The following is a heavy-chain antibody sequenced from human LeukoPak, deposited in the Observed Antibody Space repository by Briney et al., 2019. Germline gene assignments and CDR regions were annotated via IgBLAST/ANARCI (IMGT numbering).Heavy chain of an antibody. Sequence: SETLSLTCTVYGGSISGFYWSWIRQPPGRGLDCIGYVYYTGSAHYNPSLKSRVTMSLDTSKNQFSLKLSSVTASDTAVYYCARLASGLFDYWGQGAQVTVSS. CDR1: GGSISGFY. D-gene: IGHD2-15*01. CDR2: VYYTGSA. CDR3: ARLASGLFDY. V-gene: IGHV4-59*01. J-gene: IGHJ4*02.